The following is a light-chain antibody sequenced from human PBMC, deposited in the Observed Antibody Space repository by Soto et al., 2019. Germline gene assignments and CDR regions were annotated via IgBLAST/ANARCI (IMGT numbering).Light chain of an antibody. J-gene: IGLJ1*01. Sequence: QSVLTQPPSASGSPGQSVAISCTGTSGDVGGYNYVSRYQQHPGKAPKLMIYEVNKRPSGVPDRFSGSKSGNTASLTVSGLQAEDEADYYCSSYAGSSNVFGTGTKVTVL. CDR3: SSYAGSSNV. CDR1: SGDVGGYNY. V-gene: IGLV2-8*01. CDR2: EVN.